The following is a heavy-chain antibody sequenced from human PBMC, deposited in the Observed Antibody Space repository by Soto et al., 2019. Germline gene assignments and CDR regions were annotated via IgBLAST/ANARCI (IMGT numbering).Heavy chain of an antibody. CDR1: GDSVSHNCVA. Sequence: QAQLQPSGPGLVKPSQTLSLSCAISGDSVSHNCVAWHWVRPSPSRGLEWLGRTYSRSTWHYDYAPSVSRRLTLNTDPPKTHFARQGNTVSAEDAAVYYCARTLRGRGGKEFDDWGQGTLGTGSS. V-gene: IGHV6-1*01. CDR3: ARTLRGRGGKEFDD. CDR2: TYSRSTWHY. J-gene: IGHJ4*02. D-gene: IGHD3-10*01.